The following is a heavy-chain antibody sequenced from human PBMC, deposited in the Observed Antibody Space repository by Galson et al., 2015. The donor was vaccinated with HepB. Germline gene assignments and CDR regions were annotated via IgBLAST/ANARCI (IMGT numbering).Heavy chain of an antibody. CDR3: ARTRLPAAAFDI. V-gene: IGHV3-30*03. J-gene: IGHJ3*02. Sequence: SLRLSCAVSGFRFDYYAMHWVRQAPAKGLEWVAVISYDGTKKYYSDSVKGRFTISRDNSKNRLYLQMSSLRPDDTAVYYCARTRLPAAAFDIWGQGTMVTVSS. CDR2: ISYDGTKK. D-gene: IGHD2-2*01. CDR1: GFRFDYYA.